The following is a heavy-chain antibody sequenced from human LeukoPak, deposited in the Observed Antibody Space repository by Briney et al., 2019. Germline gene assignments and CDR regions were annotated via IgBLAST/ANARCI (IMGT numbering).Heavy chain of an antibody. Sequence: GGSLRLSCAASGFTFSSYSMNWVRQAPGKGLEWVSSISSSSYIYYADSVKGRFTISRDNAKNSLYLQMNSLRAEDTAVYYCARAMVRGASYYYMDVWGKGTTVTISS. CDR1: GFTFSSYS. CDR3: ARAMVRGASYYYMDV. V-gene: IGHV3-21*01. D-gene: IGHD3-10*01. J-gene: IGHJ6*03. CDR2: ISSSSYI.